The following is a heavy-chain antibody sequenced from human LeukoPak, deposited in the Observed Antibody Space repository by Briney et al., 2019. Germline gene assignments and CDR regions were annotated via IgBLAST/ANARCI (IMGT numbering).Heavy chain of an antibody. CDR2: ISYDGSSK. D-gene: IGHD2-2*01. V-gene: IGHV3-30*18. CDR3: ANEDIVVVPAATNGMDV. Sequence: PGRSLRLSCAASGFTFSYYGMHWVRQAPGKGLEWVAIISYDGSSKYYADSVKGRFTISRDNSKNTLYLQMNSLRAEDTAVYYCANEDIVVVPAATNGMDVWGQGTTVTVSS. CDR1: GFTFSYYG. J-gene: IGHJ6*02.